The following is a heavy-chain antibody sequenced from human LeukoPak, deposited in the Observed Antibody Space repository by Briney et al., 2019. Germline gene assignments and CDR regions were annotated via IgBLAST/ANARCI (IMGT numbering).Heavy chain of an antibody. J-gene: IGHJ4*02. Sequence: PGGSLRLSCAASGFTFSSYWMSWVRQAPGKGLEWVSSISSSSSYIYYADSVKGRLTISRDNAKNSLYLQMNSLRAEDTAVYYCARVPLLRFLEWLADYWGQGTLVTVSS. D-gene: IGHD3-3*01. CDR2: ISSSSSYI. CDR1: GFTFSSYW. V-gene: IGHV3-21*01. CDR3: ARVPLLRFLEWLADY.